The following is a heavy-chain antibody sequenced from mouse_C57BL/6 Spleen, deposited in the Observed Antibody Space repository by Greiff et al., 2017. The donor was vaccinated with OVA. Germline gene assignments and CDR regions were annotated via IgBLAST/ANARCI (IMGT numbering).Heavy chain of an antibody. CDR3: ASHYGSMRNAMDY. CDR1: GFSLTSYA. CDR2: IWTGGGT. J-gene: IGHJ4*01. D-gene: IGHD1-1*01. Sequence: VKLVESGPGLVAPSQSLSITCTVSGFSLTSYAISWVRQPPGKGLEWLGVIWTGGGTNYNSALKSRLSISKDNSKSQVFLKMNSLQTDDTARYYCASHYGSMRNAMDYWGQGTSVTVSS. V-gene: IGHV2-9-1*01.